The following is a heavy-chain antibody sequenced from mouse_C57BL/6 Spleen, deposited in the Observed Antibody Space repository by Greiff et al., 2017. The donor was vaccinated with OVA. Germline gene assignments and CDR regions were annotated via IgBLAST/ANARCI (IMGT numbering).Heavy chain of an antibody. CDR2: INYDGSST. CDR3: ARGNWDFDY. Sequence: EVKLVESEGGLVQPGSSMKLSCTASGFTFSDYYMAWVRQVPEKGLEWVANINYDGSSTYYLDSLKSRFIIPRDNAKNILYLQMSSLKSEDTATYYCARGNWDFDYWGQGTTLTVSS. J-gene: IGHJ2*01. CDR1: GFTFSDYY. D-gene: IGHD4-1*02. V-gene: IGHV5-16*01.